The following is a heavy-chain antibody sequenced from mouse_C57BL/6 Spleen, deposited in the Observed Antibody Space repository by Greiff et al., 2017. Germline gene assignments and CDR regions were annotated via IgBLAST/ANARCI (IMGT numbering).Heavy chain of an antibody. Sequence: QVQLQQPGAELVRPGSSVKLSCKASGYTFTSYWMHWVKQRPIQGLEWIGNIDPSDSETHYNQKFKDKATLTVDKSSSTAYMQLSSLTSEDSAVYYCARRGSIYDGYFAMDYWGQGTSVTVSS. CDR3: ARRGSIYDGYFAMDY. CDR1: GYTFTSYW. J-gene: IGHJ4*01. D-gene: IGHD2-3*01. V-gene: IGHV1-52*01. CDR2: IDPSDSET.